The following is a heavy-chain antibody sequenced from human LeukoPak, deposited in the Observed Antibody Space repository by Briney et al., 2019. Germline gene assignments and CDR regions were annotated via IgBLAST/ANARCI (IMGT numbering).Heavy chain of an antibody. V-gene: IGHV1-2*02. CDR1: GYTFTDYF. CDR3: AGGRFSGYGAD. Sequence: GASVKVSCKASGYTFTDYFMHWVRQAPGQGLEWMGWINPNSGGTNFAQKFQGRVTMTRDTSISTAYMELSSLTSDDTAVYYCAGGRFSGYGADWGQGTLVTVSS. CDR2: INPNSGGT. D-gene: IGHD5-12*01. J-gene: IGHJ4*02.